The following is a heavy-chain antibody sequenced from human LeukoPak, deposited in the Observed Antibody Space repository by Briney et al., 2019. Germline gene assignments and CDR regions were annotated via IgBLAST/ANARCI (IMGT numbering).Heavy chain of an antibody. CDR3: ARDRGSRASAINQQDDYYYYYYMDA. D-gene: IGHD2-2*01. CDR1: GGSISSGGYY. CDR2: IYYSGST. V-gene: IGHV4-31*03. Sequence: PSQTLSLTCTVSGGSISSGGYYWSWIRQHPGKGLEWIGYIYYSGSTYYNPSLKSRVTISVDTSKNQFSLKLSSVTAADTAVYYCARDRGSRASAINQQDDYYYYYYMDAWGKGTTVTVSS. J-gene: IGHJ6*03.